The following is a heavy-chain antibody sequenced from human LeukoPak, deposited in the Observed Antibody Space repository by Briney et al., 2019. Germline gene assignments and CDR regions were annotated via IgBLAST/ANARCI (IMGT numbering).Heavy chain of an antibody. Sequence: NPSETLSLTCAVSGGSISSSNWWGWVRQPPGKGLEWIGEIYHSGSTNYNPSLKSRVTISVDKSKNQFSLKLSSVTAADTAVYYCARETNTYYYGSGSYSPYYYGMDVWGQGTTVTVSS. D-gene: IGHD3-10*01. CDR2: IYHSGST. V-gene: IGHV4-4*02. CDR3: ARETNTYYYGSGSYSPYYYGMDV. J-gene: IGHJ6*02. CDR1: GGSISSSNW.